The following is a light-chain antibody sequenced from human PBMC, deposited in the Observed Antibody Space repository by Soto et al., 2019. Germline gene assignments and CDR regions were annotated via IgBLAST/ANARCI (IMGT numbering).Light chain of an antibody. CDR3: GTWDSSLSAMV. V-gene: IGLV1-51*01. Sequence: QSVLTQPPSVSAAPGQKVTISCSGTTSNIGNNYVSWYQQLPGTAPKLLIYDHNKRPSGIPDRFSSSKSGTSATLGITGLQTGDEADYYCGTWDSSLSAMVFGGGTKLTVL. CDR2: DHN. J-gene: IGLJ3*02. CDR1: TSNIGNNY.